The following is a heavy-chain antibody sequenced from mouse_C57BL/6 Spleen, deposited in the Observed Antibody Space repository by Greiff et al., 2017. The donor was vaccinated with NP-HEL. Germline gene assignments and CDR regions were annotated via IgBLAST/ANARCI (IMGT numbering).Heavy chain of an antibody. J-gene: IGHJ4*01. CDR3: ARGWDYSNFYYAMGY. CDR2: INPSNGGT. V-gene: IGHV1-53*01. D-gene: IGHD2-5*01. CDR1: GYTFTSYW. Sequence: QVQLQQSGTELVKPGASVKLSCKASGYTFTSYWMHWVKQRPGQGLEWIGNINPSNGGTNYNEKFKSKATLTVDTSSSTAYMQLSSLTSEDSAVYYCARGWDYSNFYYAMGYWGQGTSVTASS.